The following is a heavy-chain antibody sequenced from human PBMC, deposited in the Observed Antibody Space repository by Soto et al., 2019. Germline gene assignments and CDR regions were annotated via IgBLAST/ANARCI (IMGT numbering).Heavy chain of an antibody. V-gene: IGHV1-46*03. Sequence: ASVKVSCKASGYTFTSYYMHWVRQAPGQGLEWMGIINPSGGSTSYAQKFQGRVTMTRDTSTSTVYMELSSLRSEDTAVYYCASSQSGGCTNGVCTSRANWFDPWGQGTLVTVSS. J-gene: IGHJ5*02. D-gene: IGHD2-8*01. CDR1: GYTFTSYY. CDR2: INPSGGST. CDR3: ASSQSGGCTNGVCTSRANWFDP.